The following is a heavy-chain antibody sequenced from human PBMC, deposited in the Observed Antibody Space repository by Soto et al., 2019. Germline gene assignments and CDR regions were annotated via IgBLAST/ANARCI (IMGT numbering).Heavy chain of an antibody. Sequence: GGSLRLSCAASGFTFSSYGMHWVRQAPGKXLEWVAVISYDGSNKYYADSVKGRFTISRDNSKNTLYLQMNGLRAEDTAVYYCAKPRERSTVVTGWAVDIWGQGTMVTVSS. CDR3: AKPRERSTVVTGWAVDI. D-gene: IGHD4-17*01. V-gene: IGHV3-30*18. J-gene: IGHJ3*02. CDR1: GFTFSSYG. CDR2: ISYDGSNK.